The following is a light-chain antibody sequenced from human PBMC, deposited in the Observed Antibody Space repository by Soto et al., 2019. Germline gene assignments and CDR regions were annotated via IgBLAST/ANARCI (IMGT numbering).Light chain of an antibody. CDR1: QSVSNY. V-gene: IGKV3-11*01. CDR3: HQRTNWPPVT. J-gene: IGKJ4*01. CDR2: DAS. Sequence: EIMLTEAPATQSLSPGERETLSCRASQSVSNYLACYQQKPGQAPLLLIYDASNTASGLPAMFSGSGSGTYFTLTISSLDPEDFAVYYCHQRTNWPPVTFGGGTKVDIK.